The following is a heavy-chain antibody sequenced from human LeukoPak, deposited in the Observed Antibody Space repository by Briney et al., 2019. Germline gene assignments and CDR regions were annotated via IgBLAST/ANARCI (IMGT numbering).Heavy chain of an antibody. CDR1: GFTVSSNY. D-gene: IGHD2-2*01. J-gene: IGHJ4*02. V-gene: IGHV3-66*01. CDR2: IYRGGFT. CDR3: AKGQYQLLYYFDY. Sequence: PGGSLRLSCAASGFTVSSNYMSWVRQAPGKGLEWVSVIYRGGFTYSADSVKDRVTISRDNSKNTLYLQMNSLRAEDTAVYYCAKGQYQLLYYFDYWGQGTLVTVSS.